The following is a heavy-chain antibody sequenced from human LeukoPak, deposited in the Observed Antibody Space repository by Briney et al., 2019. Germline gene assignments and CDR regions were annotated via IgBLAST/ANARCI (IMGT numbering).Heavy chain of an antibody. V-gene: IGHV1-2*02. Sequence: ASVKVSCKASGYTFTGYYMHWVRQAPGQGLEWTGWINPNSGGTNYAQKFQGRVTVTRDTSISTAYMELSRLRSDDTAVYYCARPRYSSSWYYFDYWGQGTLVTVSS. CDR2: INPNSGGT. D-gene: IGHD6-13*01. CDR3: ARPRYSSSWYYFDY. CDR1: GYTFTGYY. J-gene: IGHJ4*02.